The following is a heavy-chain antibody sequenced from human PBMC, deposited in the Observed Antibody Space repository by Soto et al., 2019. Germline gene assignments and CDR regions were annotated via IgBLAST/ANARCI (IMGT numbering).Heavy chain of an antibody. D-gene: IGHD2-15*01. Sequence: EVQLVESGGGLVQPGGSLRLSCAASGFTFSSYSMNWVRQAPGKGLEWVSYISSSSSTIYYADSVKGRFTISRDNAKNSLYLQMNSLRDEDTAVYYCAGQDIVVVGAAHGGEAFDIWGQGTMVTVSS. CDR3: AGQDIVVVGAAHGGEAFDI. CDR1: GFTFSSYS. CDR2: ISSSSSTI. J-gene: IGHJ3*02. V-gene: IGHV3-48*02.